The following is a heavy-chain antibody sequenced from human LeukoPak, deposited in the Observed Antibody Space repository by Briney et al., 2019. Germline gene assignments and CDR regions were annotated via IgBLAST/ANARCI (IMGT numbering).Heavy chain of an antibody. Sequence: GASVKVSCKASGGTFSSYAISWVRQAPGQGLEWMGGIIPIFGTANYAQKFQGRVTITADESTSTAYMELSSLRSEDTAVYYCARVKYSSGWELDYWGQGTLVTVSS. J-gene: IGHJ4*02. D-gene: IGHD6-19*01. CDR2: IIPIFGTA. CDR3: ARVKYSSGWELDY. CDR1: GGTFSSYA. V-gene: IGHV1-69*13.